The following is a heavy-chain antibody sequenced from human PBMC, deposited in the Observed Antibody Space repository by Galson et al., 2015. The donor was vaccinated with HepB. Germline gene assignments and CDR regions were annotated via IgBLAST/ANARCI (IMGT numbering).Heavy chain of an antibody. Sequence: TLSLPCVVSGASLNSGPYSWSWIRRHPGEGLEWIGTIYHSGNTDHNPSFKSRLTMSMDSSKSRFSLNLTSMTAADTAFYYCARVRRQMGTGTNAYDTPDVWGQGTTVTVSS. J-gene: IGHJ6*02. CDR1: GASLNSGPYS. CDR2: IYHSGNT. D-gene: IGHD1-1*01. CDR3: ARVRRQMGTGTNAYDTPDV. V-gene: IGHV4-31*11.